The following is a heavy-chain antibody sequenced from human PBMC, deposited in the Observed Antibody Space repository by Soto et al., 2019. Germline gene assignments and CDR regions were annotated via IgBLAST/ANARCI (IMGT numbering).Heavy chain of an antibody. CDR1: GDTFNFYS. V-gene: IGHV1-69*02. CDR2: VNPIVSMS. Sequence: QVQLVQSGAEVKRPGSSVKVSCKASGDTFNFYSINWVRQAPGVGLEWMGRVNPIVSMSNYAQKFQGRVTMTADKPTSTAYMELSSLRSEDTAIYYCAGSYGSGYRAFDYWGQGALVTVSS. D-gene: IGHD3-10*01. CDR3: AGSYGSGYRAFDY. J-gene: IGHJ4*02.